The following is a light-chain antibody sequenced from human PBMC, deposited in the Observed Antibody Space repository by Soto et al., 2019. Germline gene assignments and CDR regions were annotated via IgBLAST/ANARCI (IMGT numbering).Light chain of an antibody. CDR1: SSDVGSYNL. J-gene: IGLJ2*01. CDR2: EGS. CDR3: CSYAGSSTVV. V-gene: IGLV2-23*01. Sequence: QSVLTQPASVSGSPGQSITISCTGTSSDVGSYNLVSWYQQHAGKAPKLMIYEGSKRPSGVSNRLSGSKSGHTASLTISGLQTEDEADYFCCSYAGSSTVVFGGGTKLTVL.